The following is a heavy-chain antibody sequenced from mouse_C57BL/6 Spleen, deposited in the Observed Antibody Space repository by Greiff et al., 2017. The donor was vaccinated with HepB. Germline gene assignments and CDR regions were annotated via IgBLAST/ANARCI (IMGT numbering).Heavy chain of an antibody. CDR2: ISDGGSYT. D-gene: IGHD4-1*01. CDR1: GFTFSSYA. CDR3: ARDGDWDGGYYFDY. V-gene: IGHV5-4*01. Sequence: EVQVVESGGGLVKPGGSLKLSCAASGFTFSSYAMSWVRQTPEKRLEWVATISDGGSYTYYPDNVKGRFTISRDNAKNNLYLQMSHLKSEDTAMYYCARDGDWDGGYYFDYWGQGTTLTVSS. J-gene: IGHJ2*01.